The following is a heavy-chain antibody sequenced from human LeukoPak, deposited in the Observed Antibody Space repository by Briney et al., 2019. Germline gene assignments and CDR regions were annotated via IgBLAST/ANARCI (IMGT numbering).Heavy chain of an antibody. V-gene: IGHV1-69*04. CDR2: IIPILGIA. CDR3: EMATITGFVY. J-gene: IGHJ4*02. CDR1: GGTFSSYA. Sequence: GASVKVSCKASGGTFSSYAISWVRQAPGQGLEWMGRIIPILGIANYAQKFQGRVTITADKSTSTAYMELSSLRSEDTAVYYCEMATITGFVYWGQGTLVTVSS. D-gene: IGHD5-24*01.